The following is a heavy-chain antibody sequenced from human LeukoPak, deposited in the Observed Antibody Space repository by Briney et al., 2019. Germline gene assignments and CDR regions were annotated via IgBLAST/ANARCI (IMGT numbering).Heavy chain of an antibody. CDR3: ARDWGSLYYFDY. CDR1: GFSFSDYS. V-gene: IGHV3-48*01. Sequence: TGGSLRLSCAASGFSFSDYSINWVRQAPGKGLEWVAYISSGSQSLFYAESVRGRFTISRDNAKNSVFLQMNTLRVEDTGVYYCARDWGSLYYFDYWGQGTLVAVSS. J-gene: IGHJ4*02. D-gene: IGHD3-16*01. CDR2: ISSGSQSL.